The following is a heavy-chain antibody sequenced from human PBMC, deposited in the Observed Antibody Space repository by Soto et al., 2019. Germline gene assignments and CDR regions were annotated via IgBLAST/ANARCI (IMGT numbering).Heavy chain of an antibody. CDR3: ARDTTTGLDN. J-gene: IGHJ4*02. Sequence: EVNLVESGGGSVQPGGSLRLSCVASGFTFSSDWMHWVRQAPGRGLVWVSRINSYGTDITYADLVKGRFTISRDNAKNTLYLQMNNLRAEDTAVYYCARDTTTGLDNWGQGTLVTVSS. CDR1: GFTFSSDW. D-gene: IGHD4-17*01. V-gene: IGHV3-74*03. CDR2: INSYGTDI.